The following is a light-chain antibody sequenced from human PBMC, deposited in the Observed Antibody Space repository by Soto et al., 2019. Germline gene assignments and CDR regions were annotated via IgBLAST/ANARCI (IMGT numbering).Light chain of an antibody. CDR1: QSVSSN. J-gene: IGKJ1*01. Sequence: IVLTQSPATLSLSPGERATLSCRASQSVSSNLAWYQQKPGQAPRLLIYGASTRATGIPARFSGSGSGTDFTLTISGLEPEDFAIYYCQQYGSSGTFGQGTKVDIK. CDR2: GAS. CDR3: QQYGSSGT. V-gene: IGKV3-20*01.